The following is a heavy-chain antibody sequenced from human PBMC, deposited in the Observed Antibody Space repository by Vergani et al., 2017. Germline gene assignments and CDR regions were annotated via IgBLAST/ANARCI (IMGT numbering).Heavy chain of an antibody. J-gene: IGHJ3*02. D-gene: IGHD6-13*01. V-gene: IGHV1-46*01. CDR1: GYTFSNYY. CDR2: INPSGGHT. Sequence: QVQVVQSGAEVKKSGASVKVSCKTSGYTFSNYYMHWVRQAPGQGLEWMGIINPSGGHTNYAQKFQGRVTMTRDTSTSTVYMELSSLRSEDTAVYYCARGIAAARPDAFDIWGQGTMVTVSS. CDR3: ARGIAAARPDAFDI.